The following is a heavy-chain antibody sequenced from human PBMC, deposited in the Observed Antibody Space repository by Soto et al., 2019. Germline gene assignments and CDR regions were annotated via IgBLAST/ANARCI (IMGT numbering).Heavy chain of an antibody. V-gene: IGHV4-59*01. Sequence: ETLSLTCTVSGGSISDFYWSWIRQPPGKGLEWIGYIYYSGSTNYNPSLKSRVTISVDTSKNQFSLNLRSMSPADTAVYYCARVGGLAARTFDYWGPGTLVTVSS. CDR2: IYYSGST. J-gene: IGHJ4*02. CDR1: GGSISDFY. CDR3: ARVGGLAARTFDY. D-gene: IGHD6-6*01.